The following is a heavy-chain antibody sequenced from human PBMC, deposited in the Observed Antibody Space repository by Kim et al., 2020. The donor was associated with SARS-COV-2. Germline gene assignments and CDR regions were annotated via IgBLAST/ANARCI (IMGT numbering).Heavy chain of an antibody. V-gene: IGHV1-58*01. J-gene: IGHJ4*02. CDR2: IVVGSGNT. CDR3: AAVRGGWDTRGGLYYFDY. CDR1: GFTFTSSA. Sequence: SVKVSCKASGFTFTSSAVQWVRQARGQRLEWIGWIVVGSGNTNYAQKFQERVTITRDMSTSTAYMELSSLRSEDTAVYYCAAVRGGWDTRGGLYYFDYWGQGTLVTVSS. D-gene: IGHD1-26*01.